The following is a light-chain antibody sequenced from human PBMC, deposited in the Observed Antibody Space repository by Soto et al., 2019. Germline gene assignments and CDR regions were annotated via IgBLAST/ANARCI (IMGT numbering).Light chain of an antibody. V-gene: IGKV3-20*01. Sequence: ETVLTQSPGTLSLSPGERATLSCRASQSVSSNFLAWYQQKPGQAPRVLIYSTSNRATGIPDRFSGSGSGTDFTLTISRLEPEDFAVYYCQQYGSSPRTFGQGTKVDIK. CDR2: STS. CDR1: QSVSSNF. CDR3: QQYGSSPRT. J-gene: IGKJ1*01.